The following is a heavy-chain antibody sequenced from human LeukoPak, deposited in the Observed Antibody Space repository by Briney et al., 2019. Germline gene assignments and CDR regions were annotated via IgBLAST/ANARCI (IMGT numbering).Heavy chain of an antibody. Sequence: ASVKVSCKASGYTFTSYYMHWVRQAPGQGLEWMGIINPSGGSTSYAQKFQGRVTMTRDTPTSTVYMELSSLRSEDTAVYYCARDPSFGSGGSDRGYYYYMDAWGKGTTVTISS. CDR3: ARDPSFGSGGSDRGYYYYMDA. D-gene: IGHD2-15*01. CDR2: INPSGGST. CDR1: GYTFTSYY. J-gene: IGHJ6*03. V-gene: IGHV1-46*01.